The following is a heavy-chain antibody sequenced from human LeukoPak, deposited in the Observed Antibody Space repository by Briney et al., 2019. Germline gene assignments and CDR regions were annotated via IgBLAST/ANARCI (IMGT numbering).Heavy chain of an antibody. D-gene: IGHD1-26*01. V-gene: IGHV3-64*02. J-gene: IGHJ4*02. CDR2: ISYDGSGT. Sequence: GGSLRLSCTASGFTFISYAMPWVRQAAGKELEFVSAISYDGSGTFYADSVKARFTITRDNSKNTLYLQMDTLRAENMAVYYSASPWESHTDYWGQGTLVTVSS. CDR1: GFTFISYA. CDR3: ASPWESHTDY.